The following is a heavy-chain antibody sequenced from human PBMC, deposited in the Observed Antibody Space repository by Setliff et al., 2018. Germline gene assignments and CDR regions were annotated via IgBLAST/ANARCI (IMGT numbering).Heavy chain of an antibody. V-gene: IGHV3-9*01. Sequence: GGSLRLSCAASGFSFNDYAMHWVRQTPGKGLEWVSGISWDGGNMDYADSVKGRFTISRDNAKNSLYLLMKSVRVDDTAVYYCARSINGYQQRYDIWGQGALVTVSS. D-gene: IGHD3-22*01. CDR2: ISWDGGNM. J-gene: IGHJ4*02. CDR3: ARSINGYQQRYDI. CDR1: GFSFNDYA.